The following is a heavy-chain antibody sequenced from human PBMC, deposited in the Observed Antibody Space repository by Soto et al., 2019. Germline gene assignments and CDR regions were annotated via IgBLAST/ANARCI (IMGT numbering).Heavy chain of an antibody. J-gene: IGHJ5*02. CDR1: GYTFTSYA. V-gene: IGHV1-3*01. CDR2: INAGNGNT. CDR3: ARDPRIAVAAGWFDP. Sequence: ASVKVSCKASGYTFTSYAMHWVRQAPGQRLEWMGWINAGNGNTKYSQKFQGRVTITRDTSASTAYMELSSLRSEDTAVYYCARDPRIAVAAGWFDPWGQGTLVTVSS. D-gene: IGHD6-19*01.